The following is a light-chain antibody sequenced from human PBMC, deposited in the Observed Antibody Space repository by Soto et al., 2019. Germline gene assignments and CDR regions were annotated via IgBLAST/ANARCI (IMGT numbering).Light chain of an antibody. V-gene: IGKV1-8*01. CDR1: QGISSY. CDR3: QQYYSYPFT. Sequence: AIRMTQSPSSLSASTGDRVTITCRASQGISSYLAWYQQKPGKAPKLLIYAASTLQSGVPSRFSGSGSGTDFTLTISCLQSEDFATCYCQQYYSYPFTFGGGTKVEIK. CDR2: AAS. J-gene: IGKJ4*01.